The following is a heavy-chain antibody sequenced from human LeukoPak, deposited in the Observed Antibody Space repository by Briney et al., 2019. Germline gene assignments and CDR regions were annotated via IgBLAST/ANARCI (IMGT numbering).Heavy chain of an antibody. CDR2: LSGSGDAT. J-gene: IGHJ4*02. CDR3: AKEAWVASSTWYFDY. CDR1: GFTFSSYS. V-gene: IGHV3-23*01. Sequence: GGSLRLSCAASGFTFSSYSMNWVRQTPGKGLEWVSALSGSGDATYYADSVKGRFTISRDNSKNTLYLQMNSLRAEDAAVYYCAKEAWVASSTWYFDYWGSGTLVTVSS. D-gene: IGHD6-13*01.